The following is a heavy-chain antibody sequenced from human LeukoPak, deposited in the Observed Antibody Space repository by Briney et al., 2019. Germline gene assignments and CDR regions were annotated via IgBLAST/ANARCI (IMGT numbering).Heavy chain of an antibody. V-gene: IGHV3-23*01. CDR1: GFTFSNYA. D-gene: IGHD4/OR15-4a*01. CDR3: AKAMVGVYDAFDI. Sequence: PGGSLRLSCAASGFTFSNYAMSWVRQAPGKGLEWVSAISPSGGSTYCADSVRGRFTISRDNSKNTLSLQMNSLRAEDTALYYCAKAMVGVYDAFDIWGQGTMVTVSS. J-gene: IGHJ3*02. CDR2: ISPSGGST.